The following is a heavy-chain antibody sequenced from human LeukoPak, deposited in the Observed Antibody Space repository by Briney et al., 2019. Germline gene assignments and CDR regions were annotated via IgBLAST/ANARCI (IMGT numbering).Heavy chain of an antibody. D-gene: IGHD4-17*01. CDR2: ISYDGSDK. CDR3: ASTVTSNKVQH. CDR1: GFSFSRNG. J-gene: IGHJ1*01. Sequence: GGSLRLSCAASGFSFSRNGMHWVRQAPGKGLEWVAVISYDGSDKYHADSVKGRFTISRDNSKNTLYLQMNSLRAEDTAVYFCASTVTSNKVQHWGQGTLVTVSS. V-gene: IGHV3-30*03.